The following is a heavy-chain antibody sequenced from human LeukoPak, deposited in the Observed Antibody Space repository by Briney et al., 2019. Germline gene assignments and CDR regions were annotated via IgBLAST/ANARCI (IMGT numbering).Heavy chain of an antibody. CDR1: GFTFSSYW. CDR2: IKQDGSEK. CDR3: HCSGGSKGSFDY. V-gene: IGHV3-7*01. D-gene: IGHD2-15*01. Sequence: GVLRLSCAASGFTFSSYWMSWVRQAPGKGLEWVANIKQDGSEKYYVDSVKGRFTISRDNAKNSLYLQMNSLRAEDTAVYYCHCSGGSKGSFDYWGQGTLVTVSS. J-gene: IGHJ4*02.